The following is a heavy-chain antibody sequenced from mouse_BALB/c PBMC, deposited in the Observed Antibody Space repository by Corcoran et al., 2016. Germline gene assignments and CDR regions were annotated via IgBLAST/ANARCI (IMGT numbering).Heavy chain of an antibody. J-gene: IGHJ1*01. V-gene: IGHV3-6*02. CDR1: GYSITRGYY. Sequence: DVQLQESGPGLVKPSQSLSLTCSVTGYSITRGYYWNWIRQFPGNKLEWMGYISYDGSNNYNPSLKNRISITRDTSKNQFFLKLNSVTTEDTATYYCARQSYWYFDVWGAGTTVTVSS. CDR2: ISYDGSN. CDR3: ARQSYWYFDV.